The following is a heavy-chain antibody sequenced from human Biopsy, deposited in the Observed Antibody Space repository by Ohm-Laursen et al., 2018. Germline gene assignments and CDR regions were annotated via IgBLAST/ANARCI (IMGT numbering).Heavy chain of an antibody. CDR3: ARGGSGSGYYGMDV. Sequence: ASVKVSCKASGDTFSSSAFFWVRQAPGQGLVYLGRIVPIVGVTNYAQIFQGRITLTADKSTFMVYMELSRLRSDDTAIYYCARGGSGSGYYGMDVWGQGATVSVSS. CDR2: IVPIVGVT. J-gene: IGHJ6*02. V-gene: IGHV1-69*04. D-gene: IGHD3-10*01. CDR1: GDTFSSSA.